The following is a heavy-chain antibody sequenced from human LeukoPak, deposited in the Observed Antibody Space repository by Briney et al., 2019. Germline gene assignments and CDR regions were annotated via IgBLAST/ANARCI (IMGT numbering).Heavy chain of an antibody. CDR2: IYHSGST. CDR1: GYSISSGYY. CDR3: ARVSYYYDSSGYTENYYYYYMDV. V-gene: IGHV4-38-2*02. D-gene: IGHD3-22*01. Sequence: SETLSLTCTVSGYSISSGYYWGWIRQPPGKGLEWIGSIYHSGSTYYNPSLRSRVTISVDTSKNQFSLKLSSVTAADTAVYYCARVSYYYDSSGYTENYYYYYMDVWGKGTTVTVSS. J-gene: IGHJ6*03.